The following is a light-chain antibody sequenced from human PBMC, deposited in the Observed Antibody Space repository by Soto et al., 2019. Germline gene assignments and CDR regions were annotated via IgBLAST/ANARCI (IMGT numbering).Light chain of an antibody. J-gene: IGKJ5*01. CDR1: QSVSSN. CDR2: GAS. Sequence: EIVMTQSPATLSVSPGERATLSCRASQSVSSNLAWYQQKPGQAPRLLIYGASNRATGIPARFSGSGSGTDFTLTISSLEPEDFAVYYCQQRSNWPPTFGQGTRLEIK. V-gene: IGKV3-11*01. CDR3: QQRSNWPPT.